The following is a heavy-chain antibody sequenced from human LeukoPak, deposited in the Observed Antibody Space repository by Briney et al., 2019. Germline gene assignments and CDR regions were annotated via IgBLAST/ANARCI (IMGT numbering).Heavy chain of an antibody. J-gene: IGHJ4*02. Sequence: SQTLSLTCTVSGGSISSGGYYWSWIRQHPGKGLEWIGYIYYSGSTYYNPSLKSRVTISVDTSKNQFSLKLSSVTAADTAVYYCARYGGTTYYFDYWGQGTLVTVSS. CDR2: IYYSGST. D-gene: IGHD4-23*01. CDR3: ARYGGTTYYFDY. CDR1: GGSISSGGYY. V-gene: IGHV4-31*03.